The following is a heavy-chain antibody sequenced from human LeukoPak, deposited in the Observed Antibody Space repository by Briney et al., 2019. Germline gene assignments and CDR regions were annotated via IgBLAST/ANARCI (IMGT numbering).Heavy chain of an antibody. J-gene: IGHJ4*02. V-gene: IGHV4-59*08. D-gene: IGHD4-23*01. CDR1: GGSISSYY. CDR3: ARLGPEVYGGNRVFDY. Sequence: PSETLPLTCTVSGGSISSYYWSWIRQPPGKGLEWAGYIYYSGSTNYNPSLKSRVTISVDTSKNQFSLKLSSVTAADTAVYYCARLGPEVYGGNRVFDYWGQGTLVTVSS. CDR2: IYYSGST.